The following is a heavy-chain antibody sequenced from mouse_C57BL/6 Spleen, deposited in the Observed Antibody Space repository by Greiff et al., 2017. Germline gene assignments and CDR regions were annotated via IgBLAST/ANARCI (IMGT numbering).Heavy chain of an antibody. Sequence: VQLQQSGPELVKPGASVKISCKASGYAFSSSWMNWVKQRPGKGLEWIGRIYPGDGDTNYNGKFKGKATLTADKSSSTASLQLRSLQSEDSAVYFCAPRYAVNYGGKGTSVTVSS. CDR1: GYAFSSSW. J-gene: IGHJ4*01. V-gene: IGHV1-82*01. CDR2: IYPGDGDT. CDR3: APRYAVNY.